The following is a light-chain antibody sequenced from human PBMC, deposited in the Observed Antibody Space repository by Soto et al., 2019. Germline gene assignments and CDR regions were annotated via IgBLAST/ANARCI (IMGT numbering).Light chain of an antibody. CDR2: GAS. CDR1: QTVYNN. Sequence: EIVMTQSLATLSVSPGERATLSCRASQTVYNNLAWYHQKPGQPPRLLIYGASARATGIPARFSGSGSGTEFTLTISSLQSEDVAVYYCQQYSNWPLTFGGGTKVEIK. V-gene: IGKV3-15*01. J-gene: IGKJ4*01. CDR3: QQYSNWPLT.